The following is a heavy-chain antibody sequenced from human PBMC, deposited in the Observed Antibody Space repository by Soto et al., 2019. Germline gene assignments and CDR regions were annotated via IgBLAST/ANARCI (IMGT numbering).Heavy chain of an antibody. CDR2: ISFDASNK. Sequence: PGVSLRLSCAASGFTFSSYGVHWVRQAPGKGLEWVAFISFDASNKYYEDSVKGRFTISRDNSKNTLYLQMSSLSAEDTGVYYCAKNLNYYYYYGMDVWGQGPTVTVSS. CDR1: GFTFSSYG. J-gene: IGHJ6*02. V-gene: IGHV3-30*18. CDR3: AKNLNYYYYYGMDV.